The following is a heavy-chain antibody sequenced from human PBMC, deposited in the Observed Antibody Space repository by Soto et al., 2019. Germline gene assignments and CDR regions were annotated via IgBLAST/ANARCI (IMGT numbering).Heavy chain of an antibody. CDR1: GFTFSSYG. V-gene: IGHV3-33*01. Sequence: GGSLRLSCAASGFTFSSYGMHWVRQAPGKGLEWVAVIWYDGSNKYYADSVKGRFTISRDNSKNTLYLQMNSLRAEDTAVYYCARDSCSGGSCYSDRYYGMDVWGQGTTVTVSS. CDR3: ARDSCSGGSCYSDRYYGMDV. CDR2: IWYDGSNK. D-gene: IGHD2-15*01. J-gene: IGHJ6*02.